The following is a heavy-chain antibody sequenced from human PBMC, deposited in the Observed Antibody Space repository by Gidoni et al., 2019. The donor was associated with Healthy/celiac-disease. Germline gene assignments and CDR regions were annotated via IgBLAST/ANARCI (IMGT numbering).Heavy chain of an antibody. CDR1: GSSFSNYW. J-gene: IGHJ5*02. CDR3: ARQVVPTTINWFDP. CDR2: IDPRDAYT. Sequence: DVQLEQSGAEVKKPGESLKISCKGSGSSFSNYWITWVRQMPGKGLEWMGNIDPRDAYTNYSPSFQGHVTISAAKSIGTAYLQWSSLKASDTAMYYCARQVVPTTINWFDPWGQGTLVTVSS. D-gene: IGHD2-2*02. V-gene: IGHV5-10-1*03.